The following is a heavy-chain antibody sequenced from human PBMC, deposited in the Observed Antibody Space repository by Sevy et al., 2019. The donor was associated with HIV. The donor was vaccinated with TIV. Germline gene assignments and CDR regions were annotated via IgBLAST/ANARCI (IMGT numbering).Heavy chain of an antibody. CDR2: ISTYSGDT. CDR1: GYTFSSYG. Sequence: ASVKVSCKASGYTFSSYGITWVRQAPGQGLEWMGWISTYSGDTNYAQKFQGRVTMTTDTSTSTAYMDLGSLRFDDTAVYYCARLDLSGSGWYGNGMDVWGQGTTVTVSS. D-gene: IGHD6-19*01. CDR3: ARLDLSGSGWYGNGMDV. V-gene: IGHV1-18*01. J-gene: IGHJ6*02.